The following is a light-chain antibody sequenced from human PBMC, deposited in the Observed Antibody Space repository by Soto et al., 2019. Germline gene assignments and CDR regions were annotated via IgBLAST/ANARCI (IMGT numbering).Light chain of an antibody. CDR3: QQANSFPIT. Sequence: DIQMTQSPSSVSASVGDRVTITCRASQGISRWLAWYQQKPGKAPKFLIYATSSFQSGVPSRFSSSGSGTDFTLTISSLQPEDFATYYCQQANSFPITFGQGTRLEIK. CDR1: QGISRW. V-gene: IGKV1-12*01. CDR2: ATS. J-gene: IGKJ5*01.